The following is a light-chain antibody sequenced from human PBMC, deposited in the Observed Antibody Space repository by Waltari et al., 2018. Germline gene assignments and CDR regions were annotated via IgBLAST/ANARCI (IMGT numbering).Light chain of an antibody. Sequence: QSALTQPPSTSGTPGQRVTISCSGSNSNIGVNTVNWYQVLPGTAPKLLTFGNDQRPSGVPDRFSASKSGSSASLAISGLQSEDEADYYCAAWDDRLFGPVFGTGTEVTVL. CDR3: AAWDDRLFGPV. J-gene: IGLJ1*01. V-gene: IGLV1-44*01. CDR1: NSNIGVNT. CDR2: GND.